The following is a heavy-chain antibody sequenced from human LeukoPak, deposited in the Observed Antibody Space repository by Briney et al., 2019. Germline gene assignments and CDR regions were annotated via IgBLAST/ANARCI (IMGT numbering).Heavy chain of an antibody. D-gene: IGHD6-19*01. Sequence: SETLSLTCTVSGGSIRSYYGSWIRQPPGKGLEWVGYIYYSGSTNYNPSFKSRLTISVDTSKNQSSLKLSSVTAADTAVYYCARGGLYSSGWYYFDYWGQGTLVTVSS. V-gene: IGHV4-59*12. CDR1: GGSIRSYY. J-gene: IGHJ4*02. CDR3: ARGGLYSSGWYYFDY. CDR2: IYYSGST.